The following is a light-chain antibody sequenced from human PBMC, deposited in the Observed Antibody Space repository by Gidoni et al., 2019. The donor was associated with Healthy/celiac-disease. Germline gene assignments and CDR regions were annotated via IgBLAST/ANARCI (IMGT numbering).Light chain of an antibody. CDR2: DAS. J-gene: IGKJ4*01. Sequence: DIQQTQSPSSLSASVGDRVTITSQASQDISNYLNWYQQKPGKAPKLLIYDASNLETGVPSRFSGSGSGTDFTFTISSLQPEDIATYYCQQYDNLPLTFGGGTKVEIK. CDR3: QQYDNLPLT. CDR1: QDISNY. V-gene: IGKV1-33*01.